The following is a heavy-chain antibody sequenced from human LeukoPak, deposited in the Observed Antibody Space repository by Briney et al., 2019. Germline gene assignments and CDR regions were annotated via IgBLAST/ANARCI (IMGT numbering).Heavy chain of an antibody. CDR1: GGTFSSYA. Sequence: GASVKVSCKASGGTFSSYAISWVRQAPGQGLEWMGGIIPIFGTANYAQKFQGRVTITADKSTSTAYMELSSLRSEDTAVYYCARAQYSSSWYGSFYYYYYMDVWGKGTTVTVSS. V-gene: IGHV1-69*06. D-gene: IGHD6-13*01. CDR3: ARAQYSSSWYGSFYYYYYMDV. J-gene: IGHJ6*03. CDR2: IIPIFGTA.